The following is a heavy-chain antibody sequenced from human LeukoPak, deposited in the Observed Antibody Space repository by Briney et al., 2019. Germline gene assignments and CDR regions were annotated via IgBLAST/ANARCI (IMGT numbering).Heavy chain of an antibody. D-gene: IGHD5-18*01. Sequence: GGSLRLSCVGSGFSFSSYIESWVRQAPGKGLEWVSGMSGSGGHTYYADSVKGRFTISRDNARNTVYLQMNSLRVEDTAVYYCAKGRYNYGQYYFDYWGQGTLVTVSS. CDR2: MSGSGGHT. J-gene: IGHJ4*02. V-gene: IGHV3-23*01. CDR1: GFSFSSYI. CDR3: AKGRYNYGQYYFDY.